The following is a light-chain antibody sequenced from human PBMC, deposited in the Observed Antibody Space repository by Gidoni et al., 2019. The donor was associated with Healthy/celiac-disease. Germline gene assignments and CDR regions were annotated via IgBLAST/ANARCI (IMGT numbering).Light chain of an antibody. CDR1: QDISNY. CDR3: QQYDNLPLT. CDR2: DAS. J-gene: IGKJ4*01. Sequence: DIQMTQSPSSLSASVGDRATITCQASQDISNYLNWYQQKPGKAPKLLIYDASNFETGVPSRFSGSGSGTDFTFTISSLQPEDIATYYCQQYDNLPLTFGGGTKVEIK. V-gene: IGKV1-33*01.